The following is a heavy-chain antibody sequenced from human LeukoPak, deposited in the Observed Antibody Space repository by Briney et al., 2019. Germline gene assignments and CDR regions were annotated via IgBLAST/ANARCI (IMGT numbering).Heavy chain of an antibody. Sequence: GGSLRLSCAGTGFTFSNSGMHWVRQAPGKGLEWVAVISYDGSNKYYADSVKGRFTISRDNSKNTLYLQMNSLRAEDTAVYYCAKGVGLLRSSSWYDYWGQGTLVTVSS. D-gene: IGHD6-13*01. CDR1: GFTFSNSG. CDR3: AKGVGLLRSSSWYDY. CDR2: ISYDGSNK. V-gene: IGHV3-30*18. J-gene: IGHJ4*02.